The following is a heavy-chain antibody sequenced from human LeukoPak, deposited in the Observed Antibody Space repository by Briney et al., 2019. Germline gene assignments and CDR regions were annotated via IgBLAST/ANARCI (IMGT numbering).Heavy chain of an antibody. CDR3: ARHSGSGWQALGY. CDR2: TSYNGNT. CDR1: GYTFSNYG. Sequence: ASVKVSCKASGYTFSNYGISWVRQAPGLGLEWMGWTSYNGNTNYAQKFQDRVTMTTGTSTTTAYTELRSLESDDTAVYYCARHSGSGWQALGYWGQGTLVTVSS. J-gene: IGHJ4*02. V-gene: IGHV1-18*04. D-gene: IGHD6-19*01.